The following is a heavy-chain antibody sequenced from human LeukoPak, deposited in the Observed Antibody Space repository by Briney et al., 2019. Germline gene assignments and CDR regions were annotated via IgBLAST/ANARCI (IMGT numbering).Heavy chain of an antibody. Sequence: SETLSLTCAVSSGSISGSYWSWIRQPPGKGLEWIGHIYYTGSTNYNPSFKSRDTMSLDRSKNQFSLKVRSVTAADTAVYYCARRSNGVPAAPRRWFDPWGQGTLVTVSS. CDR1: SGSISGSY. CDR3: ARRSNGVPAAPRRWFDP. D-gene: IGHD2-2*01. CDR2: IYYTGST. J-gene: IGHJ5*02. V-gene: IGHV4-59*08.